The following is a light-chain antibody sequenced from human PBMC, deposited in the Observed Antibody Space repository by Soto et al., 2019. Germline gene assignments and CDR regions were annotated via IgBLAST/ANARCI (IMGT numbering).Light chain of an antibody. V-gene: IGKV1-27*01. CDR3: QNYDGAPWT. CDR1: QAISNY. J-gene: IGKJ1*01. CDR2: AAS. Sequence: DIPMTQSPSSLSASVGDRVTITCRASQAISNYLVWYQQKPGKVPKLLIYAASTLQSGVPSRFSGSGSGTDFTLTISSLQPADVATYYCQNYDGAPWTFGQGTNVEIK.